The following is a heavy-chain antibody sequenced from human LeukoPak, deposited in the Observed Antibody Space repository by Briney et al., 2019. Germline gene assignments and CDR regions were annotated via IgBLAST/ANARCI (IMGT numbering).Heavy chain of an antibody. CDR2: ISSSSTTI. CDR3: AKDQAYYYDSSGYYSGPQFDY. D-gene: IGHD3-22*01. V-gene: IGHV3-48*01. J-gene: IGHJ4*02. Sequence: GGSLRLSCAASGFTFSSDSMNWVRQAPGKGLEWVSYISSSSTTIHYADSVKGRFTISRDNSKNTLYLQMNSLRAEDTAVYYCAKDQAYYYDSSGYYSGPQFDYWGQGTLVTVSS. CDR1: GFTFSSDS.